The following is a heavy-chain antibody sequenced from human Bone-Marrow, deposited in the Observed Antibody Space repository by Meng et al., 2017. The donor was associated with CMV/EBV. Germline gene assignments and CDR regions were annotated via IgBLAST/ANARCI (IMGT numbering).Heavy chain of an antibody. D-gene: IGHD3-3*01. CDR1: GFTFSSYS. Sequence: GESLKISCAASGFTFSSYSMNWVRQAPGKGLEWVSSISSSSSYIYYADSVKGRFTISRDNAKNSLYLQMSSLRSEDTAVYYCARGGWGTYDFWSGYPIRDYGMDVWGQGTTVTVSS. V-gene: IGHV3-21*04. CDR2: ISSSSSYI. CDR3: ARGGWGTYDFWSGYPIRDYGMDV. J-gene: IGHJ6*02.